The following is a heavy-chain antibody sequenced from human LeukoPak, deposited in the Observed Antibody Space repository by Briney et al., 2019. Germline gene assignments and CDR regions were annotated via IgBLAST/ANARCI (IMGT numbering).Heavy chain of an antibody. J-gene: IGHJ4*02. CDR1: GFTFSSYG. D-gene: IGHD2-2*01. V-gene: IGHV3-33*01. Sequence: GESLKISCAASGFTFSSYGMHWVRQAPGTGLEWVAVIWYDGSNKNYADSVKGRFTISRDNSKNTLYLQMNSLKDEDTAVYYCATSSTNQLPKDYWGQGTLVTVSS. CDR3: ATSSTNQLPKDY. CDR2: IWYDGSNK.